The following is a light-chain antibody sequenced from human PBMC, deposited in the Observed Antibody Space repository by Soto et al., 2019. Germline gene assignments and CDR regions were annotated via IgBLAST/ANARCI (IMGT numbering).Light chain of an antibody. Sequence: DIQMNQSPSTLSAFLGDRITLTFRASQGISRWLAWYQQRPGKAPKLLIYDASTLHSGVSSRFSGSGSGTEFTLTISSLQPNDSATYYCQQYTTYWTFGQGTKVDIK. CDR3: QQYTTYWT. V-gene: IGKV1-5*01. CDR1: QGISRW. CDR2: DAS. J-gene: IGKJ1*01.